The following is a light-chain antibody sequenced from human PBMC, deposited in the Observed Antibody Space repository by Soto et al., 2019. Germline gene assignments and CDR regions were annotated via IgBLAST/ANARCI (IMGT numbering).Light chain of an antibody. Sequence: IVLTKSSGTLSLSPGDTATLSCRASQSVSSSYLAWYQQKPGQAPRLLIYVASIRATGIPDRFSGSGSGTDYTLTINRREPEDFAVYYCRQYGSSPRTFGQGTKVENK. J-gene: IGKJ1*01. CDR3: RQYGSSPRT. CDR2: VAS. V-gene: IGKV3-20*01. CDR1: QSVSSSY.